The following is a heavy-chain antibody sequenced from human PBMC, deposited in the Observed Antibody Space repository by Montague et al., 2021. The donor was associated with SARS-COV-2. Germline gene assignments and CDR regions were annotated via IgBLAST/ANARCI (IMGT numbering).Heavy chain of an antibody. J-gene: IGHJ5*02. CDR1: GGSISSYY. D-gene: IGHD2-2*01. Sequence: SETLSLTCTVSGGSISSYYWRRIRPPAGKALEWIGRSYTSGSTNPNPSLESRVTMSVDTTKNQFSLKLSSVTAADTAVYYCARDVGVPLAPPYSWFDPWGPRSLVCVSS. CDR2: SYTSGST. CDR3: ARDVGVPLAPPYSWFDP. V-gene: IGHV4-4*07.